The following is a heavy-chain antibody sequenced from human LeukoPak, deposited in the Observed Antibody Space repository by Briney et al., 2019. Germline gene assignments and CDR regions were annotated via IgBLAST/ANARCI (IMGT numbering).Heavy chain of an antibody. J-gene: IGHJ4*02. D-gene: IGHD4-17*01. Sequence: PGGSLRLSCAVSGFTFSSYAMSWVRQAPGKGLEWVSSISGGGGSTFYADSVKGRFTISRDNSKSTLFLQMNSLRAEDTAAYYCGRQIYDDSYYFDYWGQGSLVTVSS. CDR2: ISGGGGST. CDR1: GFTFSSYA. V-gene: IGHV3-23*01. CDR3: GRQIYDDSYYFDY.